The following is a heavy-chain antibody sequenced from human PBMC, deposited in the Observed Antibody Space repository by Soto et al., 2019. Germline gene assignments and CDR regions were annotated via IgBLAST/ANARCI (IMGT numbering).Heavy chain of an antibody. D-gene: IGHD3-10*01. J-gene: IGHJ3*02. CDR2: FDPEDGET. V-gene: IGHV1-24*01. CDR1: GYTLTELS. Sequence: GASVKVSCKVSGYTLTELSMHWVRQAPGKGLEWMGGFDPEDGETIYAQKFQGRVTLTEDTSTDTAYMELSSLRSEDTAVYYCATDRPAGDIWFGELSPLDAFDIWAQGTMVTVSS. CDR3: ATDRPAGDIWFGELSPLDAFDI.